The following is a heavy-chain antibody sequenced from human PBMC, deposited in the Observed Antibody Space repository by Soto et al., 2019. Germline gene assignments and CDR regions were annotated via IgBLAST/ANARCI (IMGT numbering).Heavy chain of an antibody. CDR1: GASIRTSY. CDR2: IYHSGTT. CDR3: ARLPAVSGSLAWFDP. V-gene: IGHV4-59*08. Sequence: SETLSLTCTVSGASIRTSYWTWIRQPPGKGLEWIAYIYHSGTTNYNPSLKSRATISADTSKNQLSLKLNSVTAADTTVYYCARLPAVSGSLAWFDPWGQGTLVTVSS. D-gene: IGHD3-10*01. J-gene: IGHJ5*02.